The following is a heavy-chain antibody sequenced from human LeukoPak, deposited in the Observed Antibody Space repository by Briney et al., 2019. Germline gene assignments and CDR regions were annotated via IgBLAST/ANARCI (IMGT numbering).Heavy chain of an antibody. CDR2: IYYSGST. J-gene: IGHJ6*02. Sequence: SETLSLTCTVSGGSISSGDYYWSWIRQPPGKGLEWIGYIYYSGSTYYNPSLKSRVIISVDTSKNQFSLKLSSVTAADTAVYYCARRMTTVYGMDVWGQGTTVTVSS. V-gene: IGHV4-30-4*01. D-gene: IGHD4-17*01. CDR3: ARRMTTVYGMDV. CDR1: GGSISSGDYY.